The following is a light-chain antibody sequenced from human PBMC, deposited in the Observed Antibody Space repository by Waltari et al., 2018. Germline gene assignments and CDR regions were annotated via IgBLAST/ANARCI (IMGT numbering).Light chain of an antibody. Sequence: QSALTQPASVSGSPGQSITISCTGISSDIGDYIVSWYQHHPGKAPKRMLYEGGSRPPGVSNRFSGPKSGNTASLTISGLQAEDEADYYCLSYTTSDILGVFGGGTKLTVL. CDR3: LSYTTSDILGV. J-gene: IGLJ3*02. V-gene: IGLV2-14*01. CDR1: SSDIGDYI. CDR2: EGG.